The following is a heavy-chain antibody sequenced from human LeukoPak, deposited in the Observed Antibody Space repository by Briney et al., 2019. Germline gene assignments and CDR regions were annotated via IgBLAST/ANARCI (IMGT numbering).Heavy chain of an antibody. Sequence: LRASVEVSCKASGGTFSSYAISWVRQAPGQGLEWMGRIIPILGIANYAQKFQGRVTITADKSTSTAYMELSSLRSEDTAVYYCVTVFIASSWGQGTLVTVSS. CDR3: VTVFIASS. CDR1: GGTFSSYA. CDR2: IIPILGIA. V-gene: IGHV1-69*04. J-gene: IGHJ5*02. D-gene: IGHD6-13*01.